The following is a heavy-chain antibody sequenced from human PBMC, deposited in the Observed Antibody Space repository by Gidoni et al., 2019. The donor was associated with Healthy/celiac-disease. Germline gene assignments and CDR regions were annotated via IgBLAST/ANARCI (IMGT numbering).Heavy chain of an antibody. CDR3: ARRQYSSSWYLGAFDI. J-gene: IGHJ3*02. D-gene: IGHD6-13*01. CDR2: ISSSSSTI. CDR1: GFTFSRYS. V-gene: IGHV3-48*01. Sequence: EVQLVESGGGLVQPGGSLRLSCAASGFTFSRYSMNWVRQAPGKGLEWVSYISSSSSTIYYADSVKGRFTISRDNAKNSLYLQMNSLRAEDTAVYYCARRQYSSSWYLGAFDIWGQGTMVTVSS.